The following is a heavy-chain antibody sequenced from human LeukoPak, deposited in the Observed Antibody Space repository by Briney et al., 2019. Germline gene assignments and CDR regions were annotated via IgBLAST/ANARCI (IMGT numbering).Heavy chain of an antibody. V-gene: IGHV3-23*01. J-gene: IGHJ4*02. CDR3: AKDGMWNFFDY. CDR1: GFTFGTYD. Sequence: PGGSLRLSCAASGFTFGTYDMYWIRQAPGKGLECVSSISRGGAYTYYADSVKGRFTISRDDSRNTLYLQMNSLRAEDTAVYYCAKDGMWNFFDYWGQGTLVTVSS. D-gene: IGHD2-21*01. CDR2: ISRGGAYT.